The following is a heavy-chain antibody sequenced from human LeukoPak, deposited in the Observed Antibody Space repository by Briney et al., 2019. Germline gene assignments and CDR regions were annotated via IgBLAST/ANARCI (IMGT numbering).Heavy chain of an antibody. D-gene: IGHD4-23*01. V-gene: IGHV3-11*04. Sequence: TGGSLRLSCAASGFTFSDYYMSWIRQAPGKGLEWVSYISSSGSTIYYADSVKGRFTISRDNAKNSLYLQMNSLRAEDTTVYYCARLHYGGNYGHYYYYMDVWGKGTTVTIAS. CDR1: GFTFSDYY. CDR2: ISSSGSTI. CDR3: ARLHYGGNYGHYYYYMDV. J-gene: IGHJ6*03.